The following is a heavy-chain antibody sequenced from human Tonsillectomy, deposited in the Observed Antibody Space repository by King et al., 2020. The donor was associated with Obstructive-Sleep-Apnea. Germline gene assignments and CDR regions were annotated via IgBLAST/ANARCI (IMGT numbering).Heavy chain of an antibody. CDR2: IYYSGST. CDR3: ARVGGDWYFDL. Sequence: LQLQESGPGLVKPSETLSLTCTVSGGSITSSSYYWGWIRQPPGKGLEWIGSIYYSGSTYYNPPLKSRVTISVDTSKNQFSLRLSSVTAADTAVYYCARVGGDWYFDLWGRGTLVTVSS. D-gene: IGHD2-15*01. CDR1: GGSITSSSYY. V-gene: IGHV4-39*07. J-gene: IGHJ2*01.